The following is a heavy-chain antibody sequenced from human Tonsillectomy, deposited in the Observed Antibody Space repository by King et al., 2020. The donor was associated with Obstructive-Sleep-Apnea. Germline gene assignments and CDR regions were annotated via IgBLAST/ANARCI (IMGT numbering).Heavy chain of an antibody. Sequence: VQLVESGGGLVQPGGSLRLSCAASGFTFSSYAMSWVRQATGKGLEWVSAISGSGGSTYYADSVKGRFTIARDNSKNTLYLQMNSLRAEDTAVYYCAEGQVVVPAATEFDYWGQGTLVTVSP. CDR1: GFTFSSYA. V-gene: IGHV3-23*04. CDR2: ISGSGGST. CDR3: AEGQVVVPAATEFDY. J-gene: IGHJ4*02. D-gene: IGHD2-2*01.